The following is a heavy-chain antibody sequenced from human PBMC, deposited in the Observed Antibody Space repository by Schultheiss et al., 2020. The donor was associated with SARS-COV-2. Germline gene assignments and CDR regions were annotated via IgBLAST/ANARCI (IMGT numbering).Heavy chain of an antibody. D-gene: IGHD1-1*01. Sequence: GGSLRLSCAASGFTFSSYGMHWVRQAPGKGLEWVSYISSSGSTIYYADSVKGRFTISRDNAKNSLDLQMNSLRVDDTAVYYCVKEGEEMGTSWGQGTLVTVSS. V-gene: IGHV3-48*04. CDR1: GFTFSSYG. J-gene: IGHJ4*02. CDR2: ISSSGSTI. CDR3: VKEGEEMGTS.